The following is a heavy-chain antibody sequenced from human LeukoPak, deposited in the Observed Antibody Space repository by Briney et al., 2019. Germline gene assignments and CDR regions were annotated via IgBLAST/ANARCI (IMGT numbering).Heavy chain of an antibody. Sequence: SVKVSCKAPGGTFSSYAISWVRQAPGQGLEWMGGIIPIFGTANYAQKFQGRVTITTDGSTSTAYMELSSLRSEDTAVYYCAGTYYYGSGSYYNLVAPDYWGQGTLVTVSS. CDR3: AGTYYYGSGSYYNLVAPDY. V-gene: IGHV1-69*05. J-gene: IGHJ4*02. CDR2: IIPIFGTA. CDR1: GGTFSSYA. D-gene: IGHD3-10*01.